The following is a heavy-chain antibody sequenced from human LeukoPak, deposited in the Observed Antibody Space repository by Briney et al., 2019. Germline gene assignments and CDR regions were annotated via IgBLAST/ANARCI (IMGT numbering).Heavy chain of an antibody. Sequence: ASVKVSCKASGYTFTSYDINWVRQATGQGLEWMGRMNPNSGNTGYAQKLQGRVTMTRNTSISTAYMELSSLRSEDTAVYYCARRGNSRRFDYWGQGTLVTVSS. CDR2: MNPNSGNT. D-gene: IGHD2/OR15-2a*01. CDR3: ARRGNSRRFDY. CDR1: GYTFTSYD. V-gene: IGHV1-8*01. J-gene: IGHJ4*02.